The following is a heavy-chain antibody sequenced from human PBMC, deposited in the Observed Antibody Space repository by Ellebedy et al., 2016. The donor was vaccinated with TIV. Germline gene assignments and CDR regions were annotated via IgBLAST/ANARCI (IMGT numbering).Heavy chain of an antibody. CDR3: AGLNLNFYDTNGSYNEY. V-gene: IGHV3-30*03. J-gene: IGHJ4*02. CDR2: ISFHGSQQ. Sequence: GGSLRLSXAAAGFTFSNFGMYWVRQAPGKGLEWVAIISFHGSQQYYPDSVKGRFTISRDNSKSTLYLHMNSLRAEDTAVYYCAGLNLNFYDTNGSYNEYWGQGALVTVSS. CDR1: GFTFSNFG. D-gene: IGHD3-22*01.